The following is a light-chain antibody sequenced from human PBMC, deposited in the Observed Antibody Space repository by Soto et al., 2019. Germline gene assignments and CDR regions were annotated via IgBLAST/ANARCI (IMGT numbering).Light chain of an antibody. Sequence: QSVLTQSSSASASLGSSDKLTCTLSSGHISYIIAWHQQQPGKAPRYLMKLEGTGAYNKGSGVPDRFSGSGSGADRSLTVSSLQFDDEADYYCETWGSNIGVFGGGTKLSVL. CDR1: SGHISYI. J-gene: IGLJ3*02. CDR2: LEGTGAY. V-gene: IGLV4-60*02. CDR3: ETWGSNIGV.